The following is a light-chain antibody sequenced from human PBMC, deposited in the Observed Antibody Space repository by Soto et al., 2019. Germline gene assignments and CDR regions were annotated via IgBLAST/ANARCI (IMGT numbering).Light chain of an antibody. CDR1: QSLVHTNGKTY. CDR2: EIS. J-gene: IGKJ3*01. Sequence: DIVMTQTPLSLHVTLGQPASISCRSSQSLVHTNGKTYLSWLHQRPGQPPRLLIYEISNRFFEVPDRFSSSGAGTEFTLKISRVEAEDVGVYYCMQARQSPTFGPGTKVEIE. V-gene: IGKV2-24*01. CDR3: MQARQSPT.